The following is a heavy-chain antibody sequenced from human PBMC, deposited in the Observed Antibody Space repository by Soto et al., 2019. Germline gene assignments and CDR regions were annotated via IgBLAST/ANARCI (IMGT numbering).Heavy chain of an antibody. CDR3: ARGIVVVVAAASHFDY. CDR1: GGSISSGGYY. CDR2: IYYSGST. V-gene: IGHV4-31*03. D-gene: IGHD2-15*01. Sequence: SETLSLTCTVSGGSISSGGYYWSWIRQHQGKGLEWIGYIYYSGSTYYNPSLKSRVTISVDTSKNQFSLKLSSVTAADTAVYYCARGIVVVVAAASHFDYWGQGTLVTVSS. J-gene: IGHJ4*02.